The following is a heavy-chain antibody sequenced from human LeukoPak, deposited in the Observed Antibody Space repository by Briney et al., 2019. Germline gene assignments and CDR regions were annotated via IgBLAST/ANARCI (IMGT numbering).Heavy chain of an antibody. CDR2: IYNSGSA. D-gene: IGHD1-26*01. Sequence: SETLAFMYTVCVGLNSRISEFCASIRQPPGKGLEWLGSIYNSGSAYYSPSHKGQVTISVDTSNNQFSLRLSSVTAADTAVYYCARLELFYADSWGQGALVTVSS. V-gene: IGHV4-39*01. CDR1: VGLNSRISEF. CDR3: ARLELFYADS. J-gene: IGHJ4*02.